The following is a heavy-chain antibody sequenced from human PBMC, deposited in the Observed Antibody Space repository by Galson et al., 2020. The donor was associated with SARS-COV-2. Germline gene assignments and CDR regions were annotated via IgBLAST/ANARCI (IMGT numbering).Heavy chain of an antibody. D-gene: IGHD1-26*01. CDR3: ARGGEWELPYYFDY. CDR2: ISYDGSVK. J-gene: IGHJ4*02. V-gene: IGHV3-30*03. Sequence: GGSLRLSCAASGFSFNNYGMHWIRQAPGEGLEWLGVISYDGSVKYYLDSLKGRFTISRDSSQNTLYLQMNSLRAEDTAVYYCARGGEWELPYYFDYWGQGTLVTVSS. CDR1: GFSFNNYG.